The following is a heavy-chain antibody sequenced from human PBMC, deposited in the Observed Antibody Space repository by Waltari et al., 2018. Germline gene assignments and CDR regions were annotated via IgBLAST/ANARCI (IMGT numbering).Heavy chain of an antibody. D-gene: IGHD5-18*01. V-gene: IGHV1-2*02. Sequence: QVQLVQSGAEVKKPGASVTVSCKASGYTFTAYYMHWVRQAPGQGLEWMGWINPNSGGTNYAQKFQCRVTMTRDTSISTAYMELSRLRSDDTAVYYCARGPQRIYWYFDLWGRGTLVTVSS. CDR3: ARGPQRIYWYFDL. CDR1: GYTFTAYY. CDR2: INPNSGGT. J-gene: IGHJ2*01.